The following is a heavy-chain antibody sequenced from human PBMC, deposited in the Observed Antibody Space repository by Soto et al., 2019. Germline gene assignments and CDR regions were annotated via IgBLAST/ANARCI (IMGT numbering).Heavy chain of an antibody. D-gene: IGHD5-18*01. CDR2: IWYDGSNK. J-gene: IGHJ4*02. Sequence: QVQLVESGGGVVQPGRSLRLSCAASGFTFSNYGMHWVRQAPGKGLEWVAVIWYDGSNKYYADSVKGRFTISSDNSKNTLFLQLSSLRAVDAAVYFCVSGGYSYGYYVDYWGQGNLVTVSS. CDR1: GFTFSNYG. V-gene: IGHV3-33*01. CDR3: VSGGYSYGYYVDY.